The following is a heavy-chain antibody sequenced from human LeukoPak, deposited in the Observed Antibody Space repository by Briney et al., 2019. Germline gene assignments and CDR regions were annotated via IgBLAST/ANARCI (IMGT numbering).Heavy chain of an antibody. J-gene: IGHJ4*02. CDR2: IYYSGST. V-gene: IGHV4-31*03. CDR1: GGSISSGGYY. CDR3: ARDLFLVTWIQPHS. D-gene: IGHD5-18*01. Sequence: PSQTLSLTCTVSGGSISSGGYYWSWIRQHPGKGLEWIGYIYYSGSTYYNPSLKSRVTISVDTSKNQFSLKLSSVTAADTAVYYCARDLFLVTWIQPHSWGQGTLVTVSS.